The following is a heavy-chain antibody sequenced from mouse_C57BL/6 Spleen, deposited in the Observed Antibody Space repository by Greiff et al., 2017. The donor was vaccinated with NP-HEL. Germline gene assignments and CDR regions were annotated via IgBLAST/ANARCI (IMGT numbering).Heavy chain of an antibody. CDR3: TRSSGNYVWYFDV. CDR1: GFTFSSYA. CDR2: ISSGGDYI. D-gene: IGHD2-1*01. J-gene: IGHJ1*03. V-gene: IGHV5-9-1*02. Sequence: EVMLVESGEGLVKPGGSLKLSCAASGFTFSSYAMSWVRQTPEKRLEWVAYISSGGDYIYYADTVKGRFTISRDNARNTLYLQMSSLKSEDTAMYYCTRSSGNYVWYFDVWGTGTTVTVSS.